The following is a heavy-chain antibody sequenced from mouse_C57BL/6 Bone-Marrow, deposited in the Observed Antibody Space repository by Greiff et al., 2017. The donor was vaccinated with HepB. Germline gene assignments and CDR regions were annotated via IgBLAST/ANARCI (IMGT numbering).Heavy chain of an antibody. CDR3: ATPIYYYGSSYNFDY. D-gene: IGHD1-1*01. CDR1: GYTFTSYW. Sequence: QVQLQQPGAELVKPGASVKMSCKASGYTFTSYWITWVKQRPGQGLEWIGEIYPRSGNTYYNEKFKGKATLTADKSSSTAYMELRSLTSEDSAVYFCATPIYYYGSSYNFDYWGQGTTLTVSS. V-gene: IGHV1-55*01. J-gene: IGHJ2*01. CDR2: IYPRSGNT.